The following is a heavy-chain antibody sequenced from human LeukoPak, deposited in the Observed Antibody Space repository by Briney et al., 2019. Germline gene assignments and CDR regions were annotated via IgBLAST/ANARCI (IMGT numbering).Heavy chain of an antibody. V-gene: IGHV4-4*02. Sequence: PGGSLRLSCVASGFTFSGYSMNWVRQPPGKGLEWIGEIYHSGSTNYNPSLKSRITISVDMSKNQFSLKLSSVTAADTAVYYCARERSGSEIFARSFDIWGQGTMVTVSS. CDR3: ARERSGSEIFARSFDI. J-gene: IGHJ3*02. D-gene: IGHD3-3*01. CDR1: GFTFSGYSM. CDR2: IYHSGST.